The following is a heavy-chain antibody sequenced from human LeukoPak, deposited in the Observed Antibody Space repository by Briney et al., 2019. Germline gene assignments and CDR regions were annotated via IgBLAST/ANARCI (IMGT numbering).Heavy chain of an antibody. J-gene: IGHJ4*02. D-gene: IGHD3-9*01. CDR1: GGSISSSSYY. CDR2: IYYSGST. V-gene: IGHV4-39*01. Sequence: PSETLSLTCTVSGGSISSSSYYWGWIRQPPGKGLEWIGSIYYSGSTYYNPSLKSRVTISVDTSKNQFSLKLSSVTAADTAVYYCARLDYDILTGYYPLDYWGQGTLVTVSS. CDR3: ARLDYDILTGYYPLDY.